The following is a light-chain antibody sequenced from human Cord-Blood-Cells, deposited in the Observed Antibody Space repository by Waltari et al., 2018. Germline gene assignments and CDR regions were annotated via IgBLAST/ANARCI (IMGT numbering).Light chain of an antibody. V-gene: IGKV1-39*01. CDR2: AAS. J-gene: IGKJ1*01. CDR3: QQSYRTPGA. Sequence: DIQMPQSTSYLSAYVGDRVILTLRANQSISSHLNWYQQKPGNAPTHLIYAASSLQSGVPSRVSGSGSGTDCTLTISSLQPEEVATYYFQQSYRTPGAFGQGTKVDIK. CDR1: QSISSH.